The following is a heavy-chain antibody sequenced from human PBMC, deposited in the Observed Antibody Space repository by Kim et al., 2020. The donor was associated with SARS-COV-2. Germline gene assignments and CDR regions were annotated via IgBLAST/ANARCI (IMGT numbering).Heavy chain of an antibody. CDR1: GGSISSYY. Sequence: SETLSLTCTVSGGSISSYYWSWIRQPPGKGLEWIGYIYYSGSTNYNPSLKSRVTISVDTSKNQFSLKLSSVTAADTAVYYCARGAPWGSSTFWSLADYYGIDFWRQGTTVTVSS. CDR2: IYYSGST. V-gene: IGHV4-59*13. CDR3: ARGAPWGSSTFWSLADYYGIDF. D-gene: IGHD6-6*01. J-gene: IGHJ6*02.